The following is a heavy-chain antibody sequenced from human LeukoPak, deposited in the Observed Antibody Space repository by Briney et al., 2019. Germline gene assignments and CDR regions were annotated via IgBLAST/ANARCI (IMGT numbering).Heavy chain of an antibody. CDR1: GFTVSGNY. Sequence: PGGSLRLSCAASGFTVSGNYMSWVRQAPGKGLEWVSSISSSSSYIYYADSVKGRFTISRDNAKNSLYLQMNSLRAEDTAVYYCARGAPGGSSGTWGQGTLVTVSS. V-gene: IGHV3-21*01. CDR2: ISSSSSYI. CDR3: ARGAPGGSSGT. D-gene: IGHD1-26*01. J-gene: IGHJ5*02.